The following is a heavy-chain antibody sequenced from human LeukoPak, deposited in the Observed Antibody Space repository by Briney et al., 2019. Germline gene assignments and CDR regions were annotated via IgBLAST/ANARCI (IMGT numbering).Heavy chain of an antibody. D-gene: IGHD6-19*01. CDR2: IDPSDSYT. CDR3: AGLPRYSSGWDNFDY. V-gene: IGHV5-10-1*01. Sequence: GESLKISCKGSGYSFTSYWISWVRQMPGKGLEWMGRIDPSDSYTNYSPSFQGHVTISADKSISTAYLQWSSLKASDTAMYYCAGLPRYSSGWDNFDYWGQGTLLTVSS. J-gene: IGHJ4*02. CDR1: GYSFTSYW.